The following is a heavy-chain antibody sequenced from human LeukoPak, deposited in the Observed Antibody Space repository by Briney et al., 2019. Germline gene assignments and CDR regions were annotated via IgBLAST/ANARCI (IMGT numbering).Heavy chain of an antibody. Sequence: SETLSLTCTVSGGSISSSSYFWGWVRQPPGKGLEWIGSIFYSGNTYYSPSLKSRVTVPVDTSKNQFSLKLSSVTAADTAVYYCATCSGGSCFTFDIWGQGTMVTVSS. CDR1: GGSISSSSYF. D-gene: IGHD2-15*01. J-gene: IGHJ3*02. CDR3: ATCSGGSCFTFDI. V-gene: IGHV4-39*07. CDR2: IFYSGNT.